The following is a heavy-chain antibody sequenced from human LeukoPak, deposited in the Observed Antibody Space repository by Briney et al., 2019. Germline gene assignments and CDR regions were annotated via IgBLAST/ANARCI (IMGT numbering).Heavy chain of an antibody. CDR3: ARDRAMIVVTNEEGVFDY. D-gene: IGHD3-22*01. J-gene: IGHJ4*02. CDR1: GFTFSSYA. V-gene: IGHV3-30-3*01. CDR2: ISYDGSNK. Sequence: PGGSLRLSCAASGFTFSSYAMHWVRQAPGKGLEWVAVISYDGSNKYYADSVKGRFTISRDNAKNSLYLQMNSLRAEDTAVYYCARDRAMIVVTNEEGVFDYWGQGTLVTVSS.